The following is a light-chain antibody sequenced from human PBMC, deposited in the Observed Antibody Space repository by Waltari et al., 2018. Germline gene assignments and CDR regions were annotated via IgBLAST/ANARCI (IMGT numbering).Light chain of an antibody. CDR1: SGSVSTNNY. J-gene: IGLJ2*01. V-gene: IGLV8-61*01. Sequence: TVVTQEPSLSVSPGGTVTLTCGLSSGSVSTNNYPSWYQQTPGQAPRTLIYNTNTLPSGVPDRFSGSILGNKAALTITGAQADDESDYYCILYMGSGISIFGGGTRLTVL. CDR2: NTN. CDR3: ILYMGSGISI.